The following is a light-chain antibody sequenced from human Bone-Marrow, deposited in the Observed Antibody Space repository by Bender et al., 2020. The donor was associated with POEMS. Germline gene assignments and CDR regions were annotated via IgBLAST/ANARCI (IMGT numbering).Light chain of an antibody. CDR3: SSYTSSSTYV. Sequence: QSALTQPASVSGSPGQSITISCTGTTSDVGGGYNYVSWYQQHPGKAPKLMIYDVSNRPSGVSNRFSGSKSGNTASLTISGLQPEDEADYYCSSYTSSSTYVFGSGTKVTVL. J-gene: IGLJ1*01. CDR2: DVS. V-gene: IGLV2-14*03. CDR1: TSDVGGGYNY.